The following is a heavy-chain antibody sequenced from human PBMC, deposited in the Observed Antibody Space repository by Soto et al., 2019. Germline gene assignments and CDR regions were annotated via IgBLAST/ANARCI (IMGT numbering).Heavy chain of an antibody. CDR2: MHYSGSS. Sequence: SETLSLTCTVSGGSISSYYWSWIRQPPGKGLEWIGYMHYSGSSNCNPFLKSRVTISVDTSKNQFSLKLSSVTAADTAVYYCARRGSYPYFDYWGQGTLVTVSS. V-gene: IGHV4-59*08. CDR3: ARRGSYPYFDY. J-gene: IGHJ4*02. CDR1: GGSISSYY. D-gene: IGHD1-26*01.